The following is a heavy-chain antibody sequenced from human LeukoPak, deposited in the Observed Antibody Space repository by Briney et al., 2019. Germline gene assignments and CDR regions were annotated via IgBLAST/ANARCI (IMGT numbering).Heavy chain of an antibody. CDR1: GFTFSSYG. CDR3: ARDLTMVREVILLKQIALGY. V-gene: IGHV3-33*01. D-gene: IGHD3-10*01. J-gene: IGHJ4*02. Sequence: GGSLRLSCAASGFTFSSYGMHWVRQAPGKGLEWVAVIWYDGSNKYYADSVKGRFTISRDNSKNTLYLQMNSLRAEDTAVYYCARDLTMVREVILLKQIALGYWGQGTLVTVSS. CDR2: IWYDGSNK.